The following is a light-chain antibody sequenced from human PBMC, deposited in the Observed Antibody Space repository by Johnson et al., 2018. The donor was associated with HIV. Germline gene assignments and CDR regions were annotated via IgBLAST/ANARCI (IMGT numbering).Light chain of an antibody. V-gene: IGLV1-51*02. CDR2: ENN. CDR1: SSNIGNNY. CDR3: GTGDSSLSAYV. J-gene: IGLJ1*01. Sequence: QSVLTQPPSVSAAPGQKVTISCSGSSSNIGNNYVSWYQQLPGTAPKLLIYENNKRPSGIPDRFSGSKSGTSATLAITGLQTGDEADYYCGTGDSSLSAYVFGTGTKVTVL.